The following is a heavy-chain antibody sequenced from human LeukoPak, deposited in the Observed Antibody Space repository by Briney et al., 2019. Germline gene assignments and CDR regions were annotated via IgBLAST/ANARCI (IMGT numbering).Heavy chain of an antibody. D-gene: IGHD3-10*01. CDR1: GFTFKNYW. V-gene: IGHV3-7*01. J-gene: IGHJ3*02. CDR2: IKQDGSEK. Sequence: GGSLRLSCAASGFTFKNYWMSWVRQAPGKGLEWVANIKQDGSEKYYVDSVKGRFTISRDNAKKSLYLQMNSLRAEDTAVYYCARGSVGLWLWELHDAFDIWGQGTMVTVSS. CDR3: ARGSVGLWLWELHDAFDI.